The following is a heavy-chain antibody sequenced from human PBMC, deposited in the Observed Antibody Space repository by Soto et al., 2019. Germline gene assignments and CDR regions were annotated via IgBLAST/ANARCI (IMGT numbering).Heavy chain of an antibody. CDR1: GGTFSRHA. CDR3: ARTWFGEPFYYYGMDV. J-gene: IGHJ6*02. D-gene: IGHD3-10*01. V-gene: IGHV1-69*01. CDR2: IIPIFGTA. Sequence: QVQLVQSGAEVRKPGSSVKVSCKASGGTFSRHAISWVRQAPGQGLEWMGGIIPIFGTANYAQKFQGRVTITADESTSTAYMELSSLRSEDTAVYYCARTWFGEPFYYYGMDVWGQGTTVTVSS.